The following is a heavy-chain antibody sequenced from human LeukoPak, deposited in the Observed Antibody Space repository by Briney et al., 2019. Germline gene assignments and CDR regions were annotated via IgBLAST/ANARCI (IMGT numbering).Heavy chain of an antibody. CDR1: GDTFSSYT. Sequence: SVKVSCKASGDTFSSYTISWVRQAPGQGLEWMGGIIPIFGTANYAQKLQGRVTITADKSKSTGYMERSSLRSEDTAVYYCARNPVSYYYYMDVWGKGTTVTVSS. V-gene: IGHV1-69*06. CDR2: IIPIFGTA. J-gene: IGHJ6*03. D-gene: IGHD5/OR15-5a*01. CDR3: ARNPVSYYYYMDV.